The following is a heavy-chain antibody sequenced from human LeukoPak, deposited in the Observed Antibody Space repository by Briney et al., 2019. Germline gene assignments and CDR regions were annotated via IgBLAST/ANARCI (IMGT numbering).Heavy chain of an antibody. Sequence: PGGSLRLSCAASGITFSNYTMHWIRQAPGKGLEWVVVISDDGSNKYYADSVKGRFTISRDNSKNTLYLQMNSLRAEDTAVYYCARAPGSSSSAEYFQHWGQGTLVTVSS. V-gene: IGHV3-30*04. CDR3: ARAPGSSSSAEYFQH. CDR1: GITFSNYT. CDR2: ISDDGSNK. D-gene: IGHD6-6*01. J-gene: IGHJ1*01.